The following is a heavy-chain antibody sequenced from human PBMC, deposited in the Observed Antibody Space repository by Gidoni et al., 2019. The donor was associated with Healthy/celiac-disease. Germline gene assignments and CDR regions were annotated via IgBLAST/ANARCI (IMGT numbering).Heavy chain of an antibody. CDR2: IWYDGSNK. CDR1: GFTFSSYG. Sequence: QVQLVESGGGVVQPGRSLRLSCAASGFTFSSYGMHWVGQAPGKGLGWVAVIWYDGSNKYYADSVKGRFTISRDNSKNTLYLQMNSLRAEDTAVYYCARDGSPRIAVAGTSTGWYFDLWGRGTLVTVSS. CDR3: ARDGSPRIAVAGTSTGWYFDL. V-gene: IGHV3-33*01. J-gene: IGHJ2*01. D-gene: IGHD6-19*01.